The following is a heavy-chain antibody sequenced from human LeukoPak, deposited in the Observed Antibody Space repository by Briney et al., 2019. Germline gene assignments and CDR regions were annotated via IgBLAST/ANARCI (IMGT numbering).Heavy chain of an antibody. V-gene: IGHV4-39*07. D-gene: IGHD2-2*01. Sequence: SETLSLTCTVSGGSISSSSYYWGWIRQPPGKGLEWIGSIYYSGSTYYNPSLKSRVTISVDTSKNQFSLKLSSVTAADTAVYYCARDKAYDYGMDVWGQGTTVTVSS. CDR2: IYYSGST. J-gene: IGHJ6*02. CDR3: ARDKAYDYGMDV. CDR1: GGSISSSSYY.